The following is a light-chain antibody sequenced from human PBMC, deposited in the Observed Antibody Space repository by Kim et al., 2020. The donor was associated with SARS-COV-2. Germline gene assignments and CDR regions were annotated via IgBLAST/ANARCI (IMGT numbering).Light chain of an antibody. CDR1: SSDVGGYNY. J-gene: IGLJ3*02. CDR3: SSYTSSSTWV. CDR2: DVS. V-gene: IGLV2-14*04. Sequence: GQWITISCTGTSSDVGGYNYVSWYQQHTGKAPKLMIYDVSKRPSGVSNRFSGSKSGNTASLTISGLQAEDEADYYCSSYTSSSTWVFGGGTQLTVL.